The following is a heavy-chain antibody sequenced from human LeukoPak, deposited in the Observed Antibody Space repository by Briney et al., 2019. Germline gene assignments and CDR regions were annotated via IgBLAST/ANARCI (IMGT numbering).Heavy chain of an antibody. V-gene: IGHV4-39*01. J-gene: IGHJ3*02. D-gene: IGHD4-17*01. CDR3: ARLDYGDLGASDI. Sequence: SETLSLTCTVSGGSISSSSYYCGWIRRPPGKGLEWIGNIYYSGSTYYNPSLKSRVTISVDTSNNQFSLKLSSVTAADTAVYYCARLDYGDLGASDIWGQGTMVTVAS. CDR2: IYYSGST. CDR1: GGSISSSSYY.